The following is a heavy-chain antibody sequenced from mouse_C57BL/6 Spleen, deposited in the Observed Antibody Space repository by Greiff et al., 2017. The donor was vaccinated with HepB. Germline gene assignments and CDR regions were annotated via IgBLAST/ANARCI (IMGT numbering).Heavy chain of an antibody. J-gene: IGHJ4*01. Sequence: QVQLQQPGAELVRPGSSVKLSCKASGYTFTSYWMHWVKQRPIQGLEWIGNIDPSDSETHYNQKFKDKATLTVDKSSSTAYMQLSSLTSEDSAVYYCARRYDYDGDAMDYWGQGTSVTVSS. CDR2: IDPSDSET. D-gene: IGHD2-4*01. CDR3: ARRYDYDGDAMDY. V-gene: IGHV1-52*01. CDR1: GYTFTSYW.